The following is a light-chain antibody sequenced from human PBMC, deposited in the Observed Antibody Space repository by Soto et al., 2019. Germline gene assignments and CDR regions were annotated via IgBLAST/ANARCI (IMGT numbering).Light chain of an antibody. CDR2: GAS. CDR3: QQYGSSSYT. Sequence: EIVLTQSPGTLSLSPGERATLSCRASQSVSSTYLAWYQQNPGQAPRLLIYGASSRATGIPDRFSGSGSGTDFTLTISRLEPEDCAAYFCQQYGSSSYTFGQGTKLEIK. CDR1: QSVSSTY. J-gene: IGKJ2*01. V-gene: IGKV3-20*01.